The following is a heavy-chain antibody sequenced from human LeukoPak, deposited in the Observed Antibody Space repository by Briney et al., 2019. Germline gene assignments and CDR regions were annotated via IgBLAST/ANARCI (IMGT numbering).Heavy chain of an antibody. D-gene: IGHD6-19*01. CDR2: IDPSDSYT. CDR3: ARQVPYSSGWAYYFDY. V-gene: IGHV5-10-1*01. J-gene: IGHJ4*02. CDR1: GYSFTSYW. Sequence: GESLKISCKSSGYSFTSYWISWVRQMPGKGLEWMGRIDPSDSYTNYSPSFQGHVTISADKSISTAYLQWSSLKASDTAMYYCARQVPYSSGWAYYFDYWGQGTLVTVSS.